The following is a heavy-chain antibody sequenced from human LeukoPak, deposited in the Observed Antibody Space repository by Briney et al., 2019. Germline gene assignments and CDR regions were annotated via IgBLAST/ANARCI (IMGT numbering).Heavy chain of an antibody. J-gene: IGHJ4*02. D-gene: IGHD7-27*01. CDR2: IDSYGSGT. CDR1: GFTFSSYW. CDR3: ARDSNWGFDY. Sequence: GGSLRLSCAASGFTFSSYWMHWVRQAPGKGLVWVSRIDSYGSGTSYADSVKGRFTISRDNAKNTLFLQMNSLRAEDTAVYYCARDSNWGFDYWGQGTLVTVSS. V-gene: IGHV3-74*01.